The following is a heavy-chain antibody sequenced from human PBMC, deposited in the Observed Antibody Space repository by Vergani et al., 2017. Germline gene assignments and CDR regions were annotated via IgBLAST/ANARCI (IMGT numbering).Heavy chain of an antibody. J-gene: IGHJ4*02. D-gene: IGHD7-27*01. Sequence: EVQLVESGGGLVKPGGSLRLSCAASGFTFSSSSMYWVRQAPGKGLEWVSSISSSSSYIYYADSVKGRFTISRDNAKNSLYLQMNSLRAEDTAVYYCARDLNWEALDYWGQGTLVTVSS. CDR2: ISSSSSYI. V-gene: IGHV3-21*01. CDR3: ARDLNWEALDY. CDR1: GFTFSSSS.